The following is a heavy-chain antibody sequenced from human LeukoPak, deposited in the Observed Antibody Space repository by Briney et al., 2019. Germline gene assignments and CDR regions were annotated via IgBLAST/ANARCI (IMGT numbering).Heavy chain of an antibody. J-gene: IGHJ4*02. CDR3: AKDSSPPHYGGNSGYFDY. CDR1: GFTFDDYA. Sequence: GGSLRLSCAASGFTFDDYAMHWVRQAPGKGLEWVSGIRWNSGSIGYADSVKGRFTISRDNAKNSLYLQMNSLRAEDTALYYCAKDSSPPHYGGNSGYFDYWGQGTLVTVSS. CDR2: IRWNSGSI. D-gene: IGHD4-23*01. V-gene: IGHV3-9*01.